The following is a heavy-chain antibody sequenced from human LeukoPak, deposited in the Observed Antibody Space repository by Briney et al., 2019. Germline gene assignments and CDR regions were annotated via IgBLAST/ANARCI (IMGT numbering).Heavy chain of an antibody. Sequence: SETLSLTCTVSGGSISSYYWSWIRQPPGKGLEWIGYIYYSGSTNYYPSLKSRVTVSVDTYKNQFSLKLSSVTAADMAVYYCARSAGYYFDYWGQGTLVTVSS. J-gene: IGHJ4*02. V-gene: IGHV4-59*01. D-gene: IGHD1-14*01. CDR3: ARSAGYYFDY. CDR2: IYYSGST. CDR1: GGSISSYY.